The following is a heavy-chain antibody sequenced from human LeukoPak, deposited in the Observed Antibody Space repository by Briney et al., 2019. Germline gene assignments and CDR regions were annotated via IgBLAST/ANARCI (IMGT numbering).Heavy chain of an antibody. V-gene: IGHV4-39*01. D-gene: IGHD5-18*01. J-gene: IGHJ6*03. CDR1: GGSISSSSYY. Sequence: SETLSLTCTVSGGSISSSSYYWGWIRQPPGKGLEWIGSIYYSGSTYYNPSLKSRVTISVDPSKNQFSLKLSSVTAADTAVYYCARHSGYSYGYAYYYYYMDVWGKGTTAIVSS. CDR2: IYYSGST. CDR3: ARHSGYSYGYAYYYYYMDV.